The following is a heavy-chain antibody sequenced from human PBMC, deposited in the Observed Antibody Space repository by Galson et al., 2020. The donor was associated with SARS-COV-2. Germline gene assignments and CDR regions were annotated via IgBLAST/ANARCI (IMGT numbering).Heavy chain of an antibody. D-gene: IGHD1-26*01. Sequence: GGSLRLSCAASGFTFSSYAMHWVRQAPGKGLEWVAVISYDASNKYYADSVKGRFTISRDNSKNTLYLQMNSLRAEDTAVYYCARAKSGSYLYGMDVWGQGTTVTVSS. CDR2: ISYDASNK. CDR3: ARAKSGSYLYGMDV. V-gene: IGHV3-30*04. CDR1: GFTFSSYA. J-gene: IGHJ6*02.